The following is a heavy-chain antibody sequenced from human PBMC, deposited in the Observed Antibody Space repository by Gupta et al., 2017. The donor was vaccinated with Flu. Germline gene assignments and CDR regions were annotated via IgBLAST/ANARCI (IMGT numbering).Heavy chain of an antibody. Sequence: PGKGLEWIGEINHSGSTNYNPSLKSRVTISVDTSKNQFSLKLSSVTAADTAVYYCARGPPFSQKYVRRSYPTKGGNWFDPWGQGTLATVSS. J-gene: IGHJ5*02. CDR3: ARGPPFSQKYVRRSYPTKGGNWFDP. V-gene: IGHV4-34*01. D-gene: IGHD3-16*02. CDR2: INHSGST.